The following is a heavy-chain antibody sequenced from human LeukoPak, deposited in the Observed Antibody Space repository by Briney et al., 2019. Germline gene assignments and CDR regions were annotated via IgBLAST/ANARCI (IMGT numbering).Heavy chain of an antibody. Sequence: AASVTVSCKASGYTFTSYYMHWVRQAPGQGLEWMGIISPSGGSTSYAQKFQGRVTMTRDTSTSTVYMELSSLRSEDTAVYYCARDLSENDAFDIWGQGTMVTVSS. D-gene: IGHD3-16*02. V-gene: IGHV1-46*01. CDR1: GYTFTSYY. CDR3: ARDLSENDAFDI. CDR2: ISPSGGST. J-gene: IGHJ3*02.